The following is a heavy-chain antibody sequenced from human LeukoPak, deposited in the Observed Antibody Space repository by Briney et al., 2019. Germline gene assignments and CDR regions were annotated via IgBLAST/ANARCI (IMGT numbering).Heavy chain of an antibody. CDR1: GGSISSYY. D-gene: IGHD1-26*01. Sequence: SETLSLTCTVSGGSISSYYWSWIRQPPGKGLEWIGYIYYSGTTTYNPSLKSRVTILVDTSKNQFSLKVSSVTAADTAVYYCARGQYSGSCFDNWGQGSLVTVSS. J-gene: IGHJ4*02. CDR2: IYYSGTT. V-gene: IGHV4-59*01. CDR3: ARGQYSGSCFDN.